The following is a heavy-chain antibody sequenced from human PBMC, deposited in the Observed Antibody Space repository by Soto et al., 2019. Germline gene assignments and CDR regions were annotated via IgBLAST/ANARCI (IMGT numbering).Heavy chain of an antibody. V-gene: IGHV4-59*01. CDR2: IYYSGST. Sequence: SETLSLTCTVSGGSISSYYWSWIRQPPGKGLEWIGYIYYSGSTNYNPSLKSRVTISVDTSKNQFSLKLSSVTAADTAVYYCARDLLWFGEGDYYYYGMDVWGQGTTVTVSS. CDR3: ARDLLWFGEGDYYYYGMDV. J-gene: IGHJ6*02. CDR1: GGSISSYY. D-gene: IGHD3-10*01.